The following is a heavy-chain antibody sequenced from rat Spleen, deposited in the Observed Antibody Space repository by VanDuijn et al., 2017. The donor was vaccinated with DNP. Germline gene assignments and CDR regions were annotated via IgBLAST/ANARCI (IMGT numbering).Heavy chain of an antibody. CDR2: ITYSGNT. CDR1: GSSITSNY. V-gene: IGHV3-1*01. CDR3: ARWGTYFDY. J-gene: IGHJ2*01. Sequence: EVQLQESGPGLVKPSQSLSLTCSVTGSSITSNYWGWIRQFPGNKMEYIGHITYSGNTHFNPSLKSRISITRDTSKNQFFLQLNSITTEDTATYYCARWGTYFDYWGQGVMVTVSS.